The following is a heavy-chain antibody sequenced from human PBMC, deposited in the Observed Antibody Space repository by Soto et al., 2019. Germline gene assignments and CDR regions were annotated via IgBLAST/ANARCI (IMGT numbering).Heavy chain of an antibody. J-gene: IGHJ5*02. V-gene: IGHV3-48*03. CDR2: ISSSGSTI. Sequence: GGSLRLSCAASGFTFSSYEMNWVRQAPGKGLEWVSYISSSGSTIYYADSVKGRFTISRDNAKNSLYLQMNSLRAEDTAVYYCARDLSGDLFPGPNWFDPWGQGTLVTVSS. CDR1: GFTFSSYE. D-gene: IGHD2-21*01. CDR3: ARDLSGDLFPGPNWFDP.